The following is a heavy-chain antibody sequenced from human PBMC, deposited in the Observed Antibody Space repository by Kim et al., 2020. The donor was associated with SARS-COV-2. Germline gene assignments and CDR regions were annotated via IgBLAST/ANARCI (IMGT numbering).Heavy chain of an antibody. CDR2: ISGSGATT. V-gene: IGHV3-23*01. Sequence: GGSLRLSCAASGFTFSNYDMTWVRQAPGKGLEWVSGISGSGATTYYADSVKGRFTISRDNSKKTLDLQMNSLRVEDTAVYYCVAWGYCSGGSCYPNWFDPWGQGTLVTVSS. J-gene: IGHJ5*02. CDR1: GFTFSNYD. CDR3: VAWGYCSGGSCYPNWFDP. D-gene: IGHD2-15*01.